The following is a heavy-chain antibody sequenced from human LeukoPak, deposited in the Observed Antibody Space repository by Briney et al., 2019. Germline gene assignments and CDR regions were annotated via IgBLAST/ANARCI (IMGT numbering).Heavy chain of an antibody. V-gene: IGHV3-11*01. J-gene: IGHJ3*02. Sequence: GGSLRLSCDASGFIFSDYYMSWIRQAPGKGLEWISYISNPSSTMYYADSVKGRFTISRDNAKNSLYLQMNSLKTEDTAVYYCTSHITMVRGVIITDAFDIWGQGTMVTVSS. CDR2: ISNPSSTM. CDR3: TSHITMVRGVIITDAFDI. D-gene: IGHD3-10*01. CDR1: GFIFSDYY.